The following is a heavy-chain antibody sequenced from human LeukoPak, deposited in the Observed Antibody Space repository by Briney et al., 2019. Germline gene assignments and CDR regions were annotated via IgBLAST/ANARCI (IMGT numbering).Heavy chain of an antibody. J-gene: IGHJ3*02. D-gene: IGHD6-13*01. CDR3: ARARSIAAAAHLDAFDI. V-gene: IGHV4-30-2*01. CDR2: IYHSGST. CDR1: GGSISSGGYY. Sequence: PSETLSLTCTVSGGSISSGGYYWSWIRQPPGKGLEWIGYIYHSGSTYYNPSLKSRVTISVDRSKNQFSLKLSSVTAADTAVYYCARARSIAAAAHLDAFDIWGQGTMVTVSS.